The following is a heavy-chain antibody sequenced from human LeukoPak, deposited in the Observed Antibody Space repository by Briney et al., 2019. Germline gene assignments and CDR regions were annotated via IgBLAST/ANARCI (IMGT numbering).Heavy chain of an antibody. CDR1: GFIFSSFS. CDR3: AKDKNWGASDI. CDR2: IRFDGGNK. D-gene: IGHD7-27*01. V-gene: IGHV3-30*02. Sequence: PGGSLRLSCAASGFIFSSFSMNWVRQAPGKGLEWVAFIRFDGGNKYYADSVKGRFTISRDNSKNTLYLQMNSLRAEDTAVYYCAKDKNWGASDIWGQGTTVTVSS. J-gene: IGHJ3*02.